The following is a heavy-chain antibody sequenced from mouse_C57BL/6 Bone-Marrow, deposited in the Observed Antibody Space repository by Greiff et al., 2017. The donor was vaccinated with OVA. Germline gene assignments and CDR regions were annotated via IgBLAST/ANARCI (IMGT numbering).Heavy chain of an antibody. CDR1: GYTFTSYW. D-gene: IGHD2-2*01. V-gene: IGHV1-69*01. Sequence: VQLQQSGAELVMPGASVKLSCKASGYTFTSYWMHWVKQRPGQGLEWIGEIDPSDSYTNYNQKFKGKSTLTVDKSSSTAYMQLSSLTSEDSAVYYCARSRWLRLWYFDYWGQGTTLTVSS. CDR2: IDPSDSYT. CDR3: ARSRWLRLWYFDY. J-gene: IGHJ2*01.